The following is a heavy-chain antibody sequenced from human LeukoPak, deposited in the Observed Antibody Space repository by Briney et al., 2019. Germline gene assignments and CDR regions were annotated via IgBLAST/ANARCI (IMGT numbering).Heavy chain of an antibody. CDR2: ISGSGGST. CDR1: GFTFSSYG. D-gene: IGHD3-22*01. Sequence: GGTLRLSCAASGFTFSSYGMSWVRQAPGKGLEWVSGISGSGGSTYYADSVKGRFTISRDNSKNTLYLQMNSLRAEDTAVYYCAKARHYYDSSGYPAWGQGTLVTVSS. V-gene: IGHV3-23*01. J-gene: IGHJ4*02. CDR3: AKARHYYDSSGYPA.